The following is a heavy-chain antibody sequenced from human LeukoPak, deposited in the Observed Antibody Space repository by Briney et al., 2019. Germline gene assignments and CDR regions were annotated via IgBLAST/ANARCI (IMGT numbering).Heavy chain of an antibody. J-gene: IGHJ5*02. CDR3: ASYGDYAGWFDP. CDR1: GGSISSGSYY. CDR2: IYTSGST. Sequence: SQTLSLTCTVSGGSISSGSYYWSWIRQPAGKGLEWIGRIYTSGSTNYNPSLKSRVTISVDTSKNQFSLKLSSVTAADTAVYYCASYGDYAGWFDPWGQGTLVTVSS. V-gene: IGHV4-61*02. D-gene: IGHD4-17*01.